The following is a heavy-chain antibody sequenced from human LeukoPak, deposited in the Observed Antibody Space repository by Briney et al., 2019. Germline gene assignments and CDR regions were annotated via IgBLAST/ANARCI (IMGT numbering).Heavy chain of an antibody. CDR3: ARGPPPPGIVVVPAATRGSAWFDP. CDR2: INHSGST. V-gene: IGHV4-34*01. Sequence: SETLSLTCAVYGGSFSGYYWSWIRQPPGKGLEWIGEINHSGSTNYNPSLKSRVTISVDTSKNQFSLKLSSVTAADTAVYCCARGPPPPGIVVVPAATRGSAWFDPWGQGTLVTVSS. J-gene: IGHJ5*02. D-gene: IGHD2-2*01. CDR1: GGSFSGYY.